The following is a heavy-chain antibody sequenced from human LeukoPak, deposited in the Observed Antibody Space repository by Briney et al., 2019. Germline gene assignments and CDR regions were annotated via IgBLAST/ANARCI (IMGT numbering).Heavy chain of an antibody. J-gene: IGHJ4*02. CDR3: ARQYYDILTGYYSSGLIDY. CDR2: INHSGST. D-gene: IGHD3-9*01. V-gene: IGHV4-34*01. CDR1: GGSFSGYY. Sequence: SETLSLTCAVYGGSFSGYYWSWIRQPPGKGLEWIGEINHSGSTNYNPSLKSRVTISVDTSKNQFSLKLSSVTAADTAVYYCARQYYDILTGYYSSGLIDYWGQGTLVTVPS.